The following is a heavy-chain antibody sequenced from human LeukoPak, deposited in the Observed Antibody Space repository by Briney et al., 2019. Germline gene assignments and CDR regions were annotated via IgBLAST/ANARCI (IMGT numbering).Heavy chain of an antibody. Sequence: ASVTVSFKASGYTFTIYGISWVRQAPGQGLEWMGWISAYNGNTNYAQKLQGRVTMTTDTSTSTAYMELRSLRSDDTAVYYCARAPWGYYDSRGEPNFDYWGQGTLVTVSS. CDR1: GYTFTIYG. J-gene: IGHJ4*02. CDR3: ARAPWGYYDSRGEPNFDY. D-gene: IGHD3-22*01. CDR2: ISAYNGNT. V-gene: IGHV1-18*01.